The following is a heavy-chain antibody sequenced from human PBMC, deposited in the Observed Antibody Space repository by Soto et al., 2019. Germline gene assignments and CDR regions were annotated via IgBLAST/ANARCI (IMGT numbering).Heavy chain of an antibody. J-gene: IGHJ6*02. CDR1: GGSISSSSYY. D-gene: IGHD3-22*01. CDR3: ASLYYYDSSGYWGYYYYYGMDV. CDR2: IYYSGST. Sequence: KPSETLSLTCTVSGGSISSSSYYWGWIRQPPGKGLEWIGSIYYSGSTYYNPSLKSRVTISVDTSKNQFSLKLSSVTAADTAVYYCASLYYYDSSGYWGYYYYYGMDVWGQGTTVTVSS. V-gene: IGHV4-39*01.